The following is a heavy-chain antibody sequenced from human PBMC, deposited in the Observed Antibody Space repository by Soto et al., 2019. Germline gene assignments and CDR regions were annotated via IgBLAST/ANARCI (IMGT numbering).Heavy chain of an antibody. D-gene: IGHD3-22*01. V-gene: IGHV4-39*01. J-gene: IGHJ4*02. CDR1: GGSISSSIYY. CDR3: ARLARYFDSSGSGPGFDY. CDR2: IYYSGST. Sequence: SETLSLTCTVSGGSISSSIYYWGWIRQPPGKGLEWIGSIYYSGSTYYNPSLKSRVTISVDTSKNQFSLKLSSVTAADTAVYYCARLARYFDSSGSGPGFDYWGQGTLVTVSS.